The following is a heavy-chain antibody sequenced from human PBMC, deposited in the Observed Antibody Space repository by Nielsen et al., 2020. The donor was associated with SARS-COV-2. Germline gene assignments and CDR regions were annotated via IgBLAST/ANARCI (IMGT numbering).Heavy chain of an antibody. D-gene: IGHD3-22*01. CDR3: ARGPTGNYYDSSGYYGY. J-gene: IGHJ4*02. CDR2: IHYTGST. V-gene: IGHV4-59*01. CDR1: GGSISTYY. Sequence: SETLSLTCTVSGGSISTYYWSWIRQPPGKGLEWIGYIHYTGSTNYNPSLKSRVTISVDTSKNQFSLKLGSVTAVDTAVYYCARGPTGNYYDSSGYYGYWGQGTLVTVSS.